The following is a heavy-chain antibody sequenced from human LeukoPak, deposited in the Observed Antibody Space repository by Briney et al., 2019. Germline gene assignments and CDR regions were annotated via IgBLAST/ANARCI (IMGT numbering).Heavy chain of an antibody. J-gene: IGHJ1*01. CDR3: ARGWATGSHLEH. Sequence: PGESMSLSCVAYGFTVSRNYMGWVRQAAGKGMEWVSFIYSGGSPYYAESVKGRFTISRDNSKNTLYLKMNSLRDEDTAVYYCARGWATGSHLEHWGQGTLVTVSS. CDR1: GFTVSRNY. V-gene: IGHV3-53*01. D-gene: IGHD1-26*01. CDR2: IYSGGSP.